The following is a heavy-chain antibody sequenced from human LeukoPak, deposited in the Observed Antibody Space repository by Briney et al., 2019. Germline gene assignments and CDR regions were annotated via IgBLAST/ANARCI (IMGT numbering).Heavy chain of an antibody. J-gene: IGHJ4*02. CDR1: GGSISSSTSY. CDR3: ARHGSTDYFDY. CDR2: IYYSGST. Sequence: NPSETLSLTCAVSGGSISSSTSYWGWIRQPPGKGLEWIGRIYYSGSTFYNPSLKSRVTLSVDTSKNLFSLRLSSVTAADTAVYYCARHGSTDYFDYWGQGTLVTVSS. D-gene: IGHD2-2*03. V-gene: IGHV4-39*01.